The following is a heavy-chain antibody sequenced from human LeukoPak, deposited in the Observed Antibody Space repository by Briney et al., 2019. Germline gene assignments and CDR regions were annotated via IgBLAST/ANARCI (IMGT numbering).Heavy chain of an antibody. CDR1: GFTFSTYA. V-gene: IGHV3-23*01. Sequence: GGPLRLSCAASGFTFSTYAMNWVRQAPGKGLEGVSTISGSGSSTYYADSVEGRFTISRDNSNNTLHLEMNSLRAEDTAIYYCAISRGGDYIYDAFDIWGQGTVVTVSS. CDR2: ISGSGSST. J-gene: IGHJ3*02. CDR3: AISRGGDYIYDAFDI. D-gene: IGHD3-16*01.